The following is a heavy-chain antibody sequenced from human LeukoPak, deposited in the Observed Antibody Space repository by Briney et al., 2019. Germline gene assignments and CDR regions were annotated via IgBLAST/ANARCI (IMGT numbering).Heavy chain of an antibody. Sequence: SETLSLTCAVSGVSIRSSGYYWGWLRQRPGQGLEWMGVVLYGVNTYYNPSLKSRIIISIHRSNNQLSLKLSSVTAAATAVYYCGYYYGDNFDYWGHGTLGTVSS. CDR2: VLYGVNT. D-gene: IGHD3-22*01. V-gene: IGHV4-31*02. J-gene: IGHJ4*01. CDR1: GVSIRSSGYY. CDR3: GYYYGDNFDY.